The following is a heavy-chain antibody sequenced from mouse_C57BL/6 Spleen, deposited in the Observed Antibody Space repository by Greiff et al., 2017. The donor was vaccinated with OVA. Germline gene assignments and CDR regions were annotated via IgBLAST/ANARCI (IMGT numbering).Heavy chain of an antibody. D-gene: IGHD1-1*01. Sequence: QVQLQQSGAELVMPGASVKLSCKASGYTLTSYWMHWVKQRPGQGLEWIGEIDPSDSYTNYNQKFKGKSTLTVDKSYSTAYMQLSSLTSEDSAVYYCARSGYGSPHYFDYWGQGTTLTVSS. V-gene: IGHV1-69*01. CDR2: IDPSDSYT. CDR3: ARSGYGSPHYFDY. J-gene: IGHJ2*01. CDR1: GYTLTSYW.